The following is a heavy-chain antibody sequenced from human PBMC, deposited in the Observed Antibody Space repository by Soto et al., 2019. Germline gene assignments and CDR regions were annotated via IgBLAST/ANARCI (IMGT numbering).Heavy chain of an antibody. Sequence: GGSLRLSCAASGFTFSIYSMNWVRHAPGKGLEWVSSISSSSSYIYYADSVKGRFTISRDNAKNSLYLQMNSLRAEDTAVYYCARETSYYYYDPTSAPVIWGQGTMVTVSS. CDR2: ISSSSSYI. D-gene: IGHD3-22*01. J-gene: IGHJ3*02. V-gene: IGHV3-21*01. CDR3: ARETSYYYYDPTSAPVI. CDR1: GFTFSIYS.